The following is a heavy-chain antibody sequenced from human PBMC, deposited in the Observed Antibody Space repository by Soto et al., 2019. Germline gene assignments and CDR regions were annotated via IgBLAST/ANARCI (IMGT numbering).Heavy chain of an antibody. V-gene: IGHV4-39*01. D-gene: IGHD3-10*01. CDR1: GGSISRSSYY. CDR2: IYYSGST. Sequence: QLQLQESGPGLVKPSETLSPTCTVSGGSISRSSYYWGWIRQPPGKGLEWIGSIYYSGSTYYNVSLKSRVTISVDTSKNQFSLKLSSVTAADTAVYYCATLWFGESGYWGQGTLVTVSS. J-gene: IGHJ4*02. CDR3: ATLWFGESGY.